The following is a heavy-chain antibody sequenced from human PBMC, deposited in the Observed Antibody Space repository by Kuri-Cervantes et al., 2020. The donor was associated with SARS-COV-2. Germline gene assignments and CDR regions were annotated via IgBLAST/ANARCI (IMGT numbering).Heavy chain of an antibody. CDR1: GYTFTGYY. V-gene: IGHV1-2*02. D-gene: IGHD3-22*01. CDR2: INPNSGGT. J-gene: IGHJ4*02. CDR3: ARDPREYYYDSSGTIRTEESYFDY. Sequence: ASVKVSCKASGYTFTGYYMHWVRQAPGRGLEWMGWINPNSGGTNYAQKFQGRVTMTRDTSISTAYMELSRLRSDDTAVYYCARDPREYYYDSSGTIRTEESYFDYWGQGTLVTVSS.